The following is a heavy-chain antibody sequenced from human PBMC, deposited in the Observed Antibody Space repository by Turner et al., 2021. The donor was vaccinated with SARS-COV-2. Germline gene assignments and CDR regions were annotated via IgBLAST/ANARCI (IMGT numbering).Heavy chain of an antibody. J-gene: IGHJ2*01. CDR2: IYYSGST. CDR1: GGSISSHY. Sequence: QVQLQESGPGLVKPSETLSLTCTVPGGSISSHYWSWIRQPPGKGLEWNGYIYYSGSTNYNPSLKSRVTISVDTSKNQFALKLSSVTAADTAVYYCARTPLHDCGGTWYFDLWGRGTLVTVSS. D-gene: IGHD4-17*01. V-gene: IGHV4-59*11. CDR3: ARTPLHDCGGTWYFDL.